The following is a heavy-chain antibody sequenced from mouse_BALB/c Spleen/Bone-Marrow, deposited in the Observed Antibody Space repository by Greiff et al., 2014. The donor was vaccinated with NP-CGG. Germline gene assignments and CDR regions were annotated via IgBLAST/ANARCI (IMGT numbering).Heavy chain of an antibody. V-gene: IGHV1-87*01. D-gene: IGHD2-10*01. CDR3: ARTGAYYGSMDY. J-gene: IGHJ4*01. CDR1: GYTFTSYW. Sequence: QVQLKDSGAELARPGASVKLSCKASGYTFTSYWMQWVKQRPGQGLEWIGAIYPGDGDTRYTQKFKGKATLTADKSSSTAYMQLSSLASEDSAVYYCARTGAYYGSMDYWSRNLSHRLL. CDR2: IYPGDGDT.